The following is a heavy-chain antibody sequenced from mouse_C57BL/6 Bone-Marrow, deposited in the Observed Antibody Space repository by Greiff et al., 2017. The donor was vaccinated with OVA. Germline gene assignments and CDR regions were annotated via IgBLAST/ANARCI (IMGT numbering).Heavy chain of an antibody. CDR1: GYTFTSYT. V-gene: IGHV1-4*01. CDR3: ARSGWLLPFFYFDY. J-gene: IGHJ2*01. Sequence: VQLQQSGAELARPGASVKMSCKASGYTFTSYTMHWVKQRPGQGLEWIGYINPSSGYTKYHQKFKDKATLPADKSYSTAYMQLRSLTSEDSAVYYCARSGWLLPFFYFDYWGQGTTLTVSS. D-gene: IGHD2-3*01. CDR2: INPSSGYT.